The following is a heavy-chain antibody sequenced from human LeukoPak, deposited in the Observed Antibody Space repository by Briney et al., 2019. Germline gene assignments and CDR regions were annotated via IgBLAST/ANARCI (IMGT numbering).Heavy chain of an antibody. CDR1: GFTFSSYA. CDR2: ISHDGSNK. J-gene: IGHJ4*02. Sequence: PGGSLRLSCAASGFTFSSYAMHWVRQAPGKGLEWVAVISHDGSNKYYADSVKGRFTISRDNSKNTLYLQMNSLRAEDTAVYYCARDTGTDYFDYWGQGTLVTVSS. D-gene: IGHD2-8*02. V-gene: IGHV3-30-3*01. CDR3: ARDTGTDYFDY.